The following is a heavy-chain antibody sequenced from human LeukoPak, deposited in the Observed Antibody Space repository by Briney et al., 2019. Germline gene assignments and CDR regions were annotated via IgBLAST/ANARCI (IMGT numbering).Heavy chain of an antibody. CDR1: GYTFTSYG. D-gene: IGHD2-2*02. Sequence: ASVKVSCKASGYTFTSYGISWVRQAPGQGLEWMGWISAYNGNTNYAQKLQGRVTMTTDTSTSTAYMELRSLRSDDTAVYYCARVRVVVVPAAIGYYMDVWGKGTTVTVSS. CDR3: ARVRVVVVPAAIGYYMDV. J-gene: IGHJ6*03. CDR2: ISAYNGNT. V-gene: IGHV1-18*01.